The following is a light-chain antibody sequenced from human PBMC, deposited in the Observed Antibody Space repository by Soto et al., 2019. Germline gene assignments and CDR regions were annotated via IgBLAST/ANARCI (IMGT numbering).Light chain of an antibody. J-gene: IGKJ1*01. CDR2: HAS. V-gene: IGKV1-5*02. Sequence: DIQMTQSPSTLPASVGDRVTIICRASQSISNWLAWYQQKPETAPKVLIYHASNLQSGVPSRFSGSGSGTEFTLTISSLQPDDFATYYCQQYNSYSFGQGTKVDIK. CDR1: QSISNW. CDR3: QQYNSYS.